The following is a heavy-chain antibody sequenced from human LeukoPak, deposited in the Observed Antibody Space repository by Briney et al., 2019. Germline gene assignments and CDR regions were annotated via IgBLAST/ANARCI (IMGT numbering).Heavy chain of an antibody. CDR2: ISHSGGT. CDR3: ARGGQINDAFDI. J-gene: IGHJ3*02. V-gene: IGHV4-59*12. CDR1: GDSLGNYY. Sequence: PSETLSLTCTVSGDSLGNYYWSWIRQPAGKGLEWIGYISHSGGTYYNPSLKSRVTISVDRSKNQFSLKLTSVTAADTAVYYCARGGQINDAFDIWGQGTMVTVSS.